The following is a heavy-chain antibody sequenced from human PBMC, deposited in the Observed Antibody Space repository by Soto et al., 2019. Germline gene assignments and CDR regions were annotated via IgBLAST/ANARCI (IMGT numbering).Heavy chain of an antibody. CDR3: ARQGVVLELDF. CDR1: GFTFNIAA. Sequence: EVQLVDSGGGLVQPGGSLKLSCAASGFTFNIAAIHWVRQASGKGLEWVGLIRNKANGYATAYAPSVKGRITVSRDDSKNMACLEMNSLKTEDTAVYYCARQGVVLELDFWGQGTLVTVSS. J-gene: IGHJ4*02. CDR2: IRNKANGYAT. V-gene: IGHV3-73*01. D-gene: IGHD2-15*01.